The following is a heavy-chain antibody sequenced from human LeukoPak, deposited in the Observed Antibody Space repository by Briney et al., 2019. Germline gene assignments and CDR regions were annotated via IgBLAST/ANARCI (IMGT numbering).Heavy chain of an antibody. CDR3: ARLSDYDSSGYYGRTNDY. V-gene: IGHV1-69*13. CDR1: GGTFSSYA. Sequence: SVKVSCKASGGTFSSYAISWVRQAPGQGLEWMGGIIPIFGTANYAQKFQGRVTITADESTSTAYMELSSLKASDTAMYYCARLSDYDSSGYYGRTNDYWGQGTLVTVSS. CDR2: IIPIFGTA. J-gene: IGHJ4*02. D-gene: IGHD3-22*01.